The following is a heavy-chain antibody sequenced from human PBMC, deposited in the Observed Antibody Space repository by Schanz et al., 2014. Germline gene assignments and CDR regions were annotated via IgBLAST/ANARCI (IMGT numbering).Heavy chain of an antibody. D-gene: IGHD6-13*01. CDR1: GFTFSSYW. V-gene: IGHV3-7*01. CDR2: MNRDGGET. Sequence: EVQLLESGGHLVQPGGSLRLSCVSSGFTFSSYWMTWVRQAPGKGLECVATMNRDGGETYYVDSVKGRFTISRDNARNTLYLQVNSLRGEDTAMYYCATAAGDFWGQGALVTVSS. J-gene: IGHJ4*02. CDR3: ATAAGDF.